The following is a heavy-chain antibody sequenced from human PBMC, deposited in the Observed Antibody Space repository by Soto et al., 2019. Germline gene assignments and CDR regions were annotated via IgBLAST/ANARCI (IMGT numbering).Heavy chain of an antibody. D-gene: IGHD2-21*02. CDR3: ARARLGGNSNRYFDY. CDR1: GGSISSSSYY. CDR2: IYYSGST. J-gene: IGHJ4*02. V-gene: IGHV4-39*07. Sequence: SETLSLTCTVSGGSISSSSYYWGWIRQPPGKGLEWIGSIYYSGSTYYNPSLKSRVTISVDTSKNQFSLKLSSVTAADTAVYYCARARLGGNSNRYFDYWGQGTLVTVSS.